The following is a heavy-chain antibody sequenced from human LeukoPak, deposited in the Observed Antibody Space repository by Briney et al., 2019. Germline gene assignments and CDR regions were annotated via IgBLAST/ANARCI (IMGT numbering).Heavy chain of an antibody. V-gene: IGHV3-74*01. CDR2: LYGDGDYP. CDR1: GFTFSTYW. D-gene: IGHD6-19*01. CDR3: VRGSNGWIGMDV. Sequence: HPGGSLGLSCAVSGFTFSTYWMYWVRQGPGKGLVWVSRLYGDGDYPHYEDSVKGRFTISRDNAKNTLYLQMNSLRAEDTAVYYCVRGSNGWIGMDVWGHGTTVTASS. J-gene: IGHJ6*02.